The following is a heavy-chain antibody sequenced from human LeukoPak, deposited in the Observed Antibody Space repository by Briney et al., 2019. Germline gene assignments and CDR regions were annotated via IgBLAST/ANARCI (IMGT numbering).Heavy chain of an antibody. D-gene: IGHD3-22*01. Sequence: ASVKVSCKASGYTFTSYAMNWVRQAPGQGLEWMGWINSNTGNPTYAQGFTGRFVFSLDTSVSTAYLQISSLKADDTAVYYCARERNDCYGSSGCVGDSYMDVWGKGTTVSVSS. CDR3: ARERNDCYGSSGCVGDSYMDV. J-gene: IGHJ6*03. CDR2: INSNTGNP. V-gene: IGHV7-4-1*02. CDR1: GYTFTSYA.